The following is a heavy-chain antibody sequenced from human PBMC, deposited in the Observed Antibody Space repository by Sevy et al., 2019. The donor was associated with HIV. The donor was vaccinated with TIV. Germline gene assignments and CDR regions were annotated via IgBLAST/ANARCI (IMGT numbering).Heavy chain of an antibody. CDR2: IKQDGSEK. V-gene: IGHV3-7*01. Sequence: GGSLRLSCAASGFTFSSYWMSWVRQAPGKGLEWVANIKQDGSEKYYVDSVKGRFTISRDNAKNSLYLQMNSLRGEDTAVYYCARHVGRGYDFWSGYPYYYYYGMDVWGQGTTVTVSS. CDR1: GFTFSSYW. D-gene: IGHD3-3*01. CDR3: ARHVGRGYDFWSGYPYYYYYGMDV. J-gene: IGHJ6*02.